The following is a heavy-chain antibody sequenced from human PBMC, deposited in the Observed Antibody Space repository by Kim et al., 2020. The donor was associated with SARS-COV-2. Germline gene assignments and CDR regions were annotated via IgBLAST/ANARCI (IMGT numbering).Heavy chain of an antibody. CDR1: GFTFSSYA. Sequence: GGSLRLSCAASGFTFSSYAMHWVRQAPGKGLEWVAVISYDGSNKYYADSVKGRFTISRDNSKNTLYLQMNSLRAEDTAVYYCARGYCSGGSCYPDPHYYYGMDVWGQGTTVTVSS. CDR2: ISYDGSNK. J-gene: IGHJ6*02. CDR3: ARGYCSGGSCYPDPHYYYGMDV. V-gene: IGHV3-30*04. D-gene: IGHD2-15*01.